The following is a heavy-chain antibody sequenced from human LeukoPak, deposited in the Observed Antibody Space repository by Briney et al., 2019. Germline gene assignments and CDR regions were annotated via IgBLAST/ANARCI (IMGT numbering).Heavy chain of an antibody. J-gene: IGHJ3*02. CDR3: ARGERITMIVGAFDI. CDR2: IYHSGST. D-gene: IGHD3-22*01. CDR1: GASISSGGYS. V-gene: IGHV4-30-2*01. Sequence: PSETLSLTCAVSGASISSGGYSWSWIRQPPGKGLEWIGYIYHSGSTYYNPSLKSRVTISVDRSKSQFSLKLSSVTAADTAVYYCARGERITMIVGAFDIWGQGTMVTVSS.